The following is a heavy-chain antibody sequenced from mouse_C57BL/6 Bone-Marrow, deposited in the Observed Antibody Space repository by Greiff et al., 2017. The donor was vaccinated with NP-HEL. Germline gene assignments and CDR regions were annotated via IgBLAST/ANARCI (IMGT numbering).Heavy chain of an antibody. CDR2: IHPNSGST. D-gene: IGHD1-1*01. CDR1: GYTFTSYW. Sequence: QVQLQQPGAELVKPGASVKLSCKASGYTFTSYWMHWVKQRPGQGLEWIGMIHPNSGSTNYNEKFKSKATLTVDKSSSTAYMQLSSLTSEDSAVYYCARIGYYGSGFAYWGQGTLVTVSA. CDR3: ARIGYYGSGFAY. J-gene: IGHJ3*01. V-gene: IGHV1-64*01.